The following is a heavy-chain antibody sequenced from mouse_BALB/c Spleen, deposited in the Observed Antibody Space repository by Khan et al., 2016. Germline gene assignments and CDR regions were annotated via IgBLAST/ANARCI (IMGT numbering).Heavy chain of an antibody. CDR3: ASLLLRFHC. Sequence: VQLQQSGAELVKPGASVKLSCTASGFNIKDTYMHWVKQRPEQGLEWIGRIDPAHGNTKYDPKFQGKATITADTSSNPAYLQLSSLSSEDTAVYYCASLLLRFHCWGQGTTLTVSS. CDR2: IDPAHGNT. D-gene: IGHD1-1*01. J-gene: IGHJ2*01. V-gene: IGHV14-3*02. CDR1: GFNIKDTY.